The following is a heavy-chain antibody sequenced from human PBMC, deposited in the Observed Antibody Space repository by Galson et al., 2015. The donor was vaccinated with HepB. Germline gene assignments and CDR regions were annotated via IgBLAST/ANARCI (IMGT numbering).Heavy chain of an antibody. CDR1: EGSMWSYY. CDR2: LYYTGDA. D-gene: IGHD3-10*01. J-gene: IGHJ5*02. Sequence: LSLTCPVSEGSMWSYYWTWIRQSPGRGLEWIGYLYYTGDATYSPSLKSRVTFSVETSKNQFSLKLRSVTAADTAVYYCARVERLSMVWFDPWGQGTLVTVSS. V-gene: IGHV4-59*13. CDR3: ARVERLSMVWFDP.